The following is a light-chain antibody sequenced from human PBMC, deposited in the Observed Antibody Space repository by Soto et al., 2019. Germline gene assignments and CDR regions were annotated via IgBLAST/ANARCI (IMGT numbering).Light chain of an antibody. CDR1: SSDVGGYNY. V-gene: IGLV2-8*01. CDR2: EVS. J-gene: IGLJ1*01. CDR3: SSYAGSNKNV. Sequence: QSLLTQPPSSSGSPGQSVTISCTGTSSDVGGYNYVSWYQQHPGKAPKLMIYEVSKRPSGVPDRFSGSKSGNTASLTVSGLQAEDEADYYCSSYAGSNKNVFGTGTKVTVL.